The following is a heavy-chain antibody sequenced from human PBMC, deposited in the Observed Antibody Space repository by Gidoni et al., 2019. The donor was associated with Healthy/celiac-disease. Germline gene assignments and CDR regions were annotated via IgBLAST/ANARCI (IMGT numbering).Heavy chain of an antibody. CDR1: GFTFGDYA. CDR3: TREGYSGSYAPFDY. J-gene: IGHJ4*02. V-gene: IGHV3-49*03. Sequence: EVQLVESGGGLVQPGRSLRLSCTASGFTFGDYAMSWFRQAPGKGLEWVGRFTISRDDSKSIAYLQMNSLKTEDTAVYYCTREGYSGSYAPFDYWGQGTLVTVSS. D-gene: IGHD1-26*01.